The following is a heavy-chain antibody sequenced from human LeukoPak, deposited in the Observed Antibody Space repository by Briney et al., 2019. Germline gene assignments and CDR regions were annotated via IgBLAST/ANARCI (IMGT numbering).Heavy chain of an antibody. D-gene: IGHD3-10*01. CDR2: INHSGIT. CDR3: ARGPWGSGSYYRPNGRFDP. CDR1: GGSFSGYY. Sequence: PSETLSLTCAVYGGSFSGYYWSWIRQPPGKGLEWIGEINHSGITNYNPSLKSRVTISVDTSKNQFSLKLSSVTAADTAVYYCARGPWGSGSYYRPNGRFDPWGQGTLVTVSS. V-gene: IGHV4-34*01. J-gene: IGHJ5*02.